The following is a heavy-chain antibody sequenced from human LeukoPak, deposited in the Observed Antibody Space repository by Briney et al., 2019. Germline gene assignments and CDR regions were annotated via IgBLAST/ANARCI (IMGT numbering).Heavy chain of an antibody. CDR3: AKGAGFDLDYYYYMDV. Sequence: GGSLRLSCAASGFTFDDYAMHWVRQAPGKGLEWVSGTSWNSGSIGYADSVKGRFTISRDNAKNSLYLQMNSLRAEDTALYYCAKGAGFDLDYYYYMDVWGKGTTVTVSS. D-gene: IGHD3-10*01. CDR1: GFTFDDYA. CDR2: TSWNSGSI. V-gene: IGHV3-9*01. J-gene: IGHJ6*03.